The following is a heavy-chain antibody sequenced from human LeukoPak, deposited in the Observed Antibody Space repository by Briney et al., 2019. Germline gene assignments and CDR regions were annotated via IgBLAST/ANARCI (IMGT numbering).Heavy chain of an antibody. CDR2: ISGSGRTT. CDR3: AKRGIDYYDSSGPDY. J-gene: IGHJ4*02. D-gene: IGHD3-22*01. V-gene: IGHV3-23*01. CDR1: GFTFSSYA. Sequence: SGGSLRLSCTASGFTFSSYAMSWVRQAPGKGLEWVSAISGSGRTTYYVDSVKGRFTISRDNSKNMLYLQMNNLRAEDTAVYYCAKRGIDYYDSSGPDYWAREPWSPSPQ.